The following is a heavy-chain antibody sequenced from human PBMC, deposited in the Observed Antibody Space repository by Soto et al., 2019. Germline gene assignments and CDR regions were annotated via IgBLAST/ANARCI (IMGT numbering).Heavy chain of an antibody. CDR1: GYIFSNYG. J-gene: IGHJ6*02. Sequence: ASVKVSCKASGYIFSNYGIILVRQAPGQGLEWMGWISTYNANTYYAQKFQGRVTMTTDTSTSTAYMELSSLISEDSAVYYCARELKEPGSYYYYGLDVWGQGTTVTVSS. CDR2: ISTYNANT. CDR3: ARELKEPGSYYYYGLDV. D-gene: IGHD3-10*01. V-gene: IGHV1-18*01.